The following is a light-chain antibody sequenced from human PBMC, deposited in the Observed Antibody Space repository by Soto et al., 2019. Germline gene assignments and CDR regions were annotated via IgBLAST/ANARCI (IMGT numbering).Light chain of an antibody. CDR2: EVN. CDR3: SSFSGSSTPYV. J-gene: IGLJ1*01. Sequence: QSALTQPASVSGSPGQSITISCTGTSRDVGGYKYVSWYQQHPGKAPKLMIFEVNSRPSGVSNRFSGSKSDNTASLTISGLQAEDEADYYCSSFSGSSTPYVFGPGTKLTVL. V-gene: IGLV2-14*01. CDR1: SRDVGGYKY.